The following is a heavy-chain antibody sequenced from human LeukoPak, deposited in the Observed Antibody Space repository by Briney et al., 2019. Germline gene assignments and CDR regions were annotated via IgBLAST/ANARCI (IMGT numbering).Heavy chain of an antibody. V-gene: IGHV3-21*01. CDR3: AREGVVVAATREYWFDP. CDR1: GFTFSSYS. J-gene: IGHJ5*02. CDR2: ISSSSSYI. Sequence: GGSLRLSCAASGFTFSSYSMNWVRQAPGKGLEWVSPISSSSSYIYYADSVKGRFTISRDNAKNSLYLQMNSLRAEDTAVYYCAREGVVVAATREYWFDPWGQGTLVTVSS. D-gene: IGHD2-15*01.